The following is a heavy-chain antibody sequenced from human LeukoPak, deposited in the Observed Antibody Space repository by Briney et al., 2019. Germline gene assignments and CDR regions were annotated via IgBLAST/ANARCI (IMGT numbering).Heavy chain of an antibody. V-gene: IGHV1-69*04. Sequence: SVKVSCKASGGTFSSYAISWVRQAPGQGLEWMGRIIPILGIANYAQKFQGRVTITADKSTSTAYMELSSLGSEDTAVYYCARGELAVAGLAGVDYWGQGTLVTVSS. CDR2: IIPILGIA. D-gene: IGHD6-19*01. CDR3: ARGELAVAGLAGVDY. J-gene: IGHJ4*02. CDR1: GGTFSSYA.